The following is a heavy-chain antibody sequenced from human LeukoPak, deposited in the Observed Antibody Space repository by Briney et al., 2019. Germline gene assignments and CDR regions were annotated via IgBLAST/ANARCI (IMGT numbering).Heavy chain of an antibody. Sequence: GASVKVSCKASGYTFTSYGISWVRQAPGQGLEWMGWISAYSGDTNYAHKFQGRVTMTTDTSMSTAYMELRSLRSDDTAVYYCVRDSITYGDYFDYWGQGTLVTVSS. CDR2: ISAYSGDT. D-gene: IGHD4-17*01. V-gene: IGHV1-18*01. CDR1: GYTFTSYG. CDR3: VRDSITYGDYFDY. J-gene: IGHJ4*02.